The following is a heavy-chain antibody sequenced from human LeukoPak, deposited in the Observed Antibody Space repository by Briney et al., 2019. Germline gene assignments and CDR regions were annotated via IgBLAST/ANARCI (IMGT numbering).Heavy chain of an antibody. V-gene: IGHV1-2*02. CDR3: ARYLYYYGSGSYSWFDP. D-gene: IGHD3-10*01. CDR1: GYTFTGYY. CDR2: INPNSGGT. J-gene: IGHJ5*02. Sequence: GASVKVSCKASGYTFTGYYMYWVRQAPGQGLEWMGWINPNSGGTNYAQKFQGRVTMTRDTSISTAYMELSRLRSDDTAVYYCARYLYYYGSGSYSWFDPWGQGTLVTVSS.